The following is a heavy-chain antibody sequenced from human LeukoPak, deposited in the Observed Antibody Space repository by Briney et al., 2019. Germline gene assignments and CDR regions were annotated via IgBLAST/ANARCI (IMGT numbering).Heavy chain of an antibody. J-gene: IGHJ6*03. CDR2: ISYDGSNK. CDR3: ARGNRSYYMDV. V-gene: IGHV3-30-3*01. Sequence: GGSLRLSCAASGSTFSSYAMHWVRQAPGKGLEWVAVISYDGSNKYYADSVKGRFTISRDNSKNTLYLQMNSLRAEDTAVYYCARGNRSYYMDVWGKGTTVTVSS. D-gene: IGHD2/OR15-2a*01. CDR1: GSTFSSYA.